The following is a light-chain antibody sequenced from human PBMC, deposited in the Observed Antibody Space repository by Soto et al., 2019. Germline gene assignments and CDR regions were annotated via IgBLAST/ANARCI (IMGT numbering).Light chain of an antibody. V-gene: IGLV1-40*01. CDR3: QSYDSSLSGVV. Sequence: QSVLTQPPSVSRAPGQRVTISCTGSSFNIGAGYDVHWYQQLPGTAPKFLIYANSNRPSGVPDRFSGSKSGTSASLAITGLQAEDEADYYCQSYDSSLSGVVFGGGTKLTVL. CDR1: SFNIGAGYD. CDR2: ANS. J-gene: IGLJ2*01.